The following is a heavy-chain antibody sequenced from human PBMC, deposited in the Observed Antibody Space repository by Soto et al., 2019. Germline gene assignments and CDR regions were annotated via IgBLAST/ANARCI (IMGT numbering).Heavy chain of an antibody. J-gene: IGHJ5*02. CDR1: GFFFSGYW. Sequence: LRLSCAASGFFFSGYWMHWVRQAPGKGLMWVSRINGDGSSTSYADSVKGRFTISRDNAKNTLYLQMNSLRAEDTAVYYCVREVGVTPDWFDPWGQGNLVTVSS. V-gene: IGHV3-74*01. D-gene: IGHD1-26*01. CDR3: VREVGVTPDWFDP. CDR2: INGDGSST.